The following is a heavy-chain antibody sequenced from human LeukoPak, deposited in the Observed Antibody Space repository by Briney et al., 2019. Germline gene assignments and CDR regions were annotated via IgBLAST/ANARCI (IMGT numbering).Heavy chain of an antibody. CDR1: EFTFSSYW. J-gene: IGHJ4*02. CDR2: INPDGSNT. Sequence: GGSLRLSCAASEFTFSSYWMHWVRQAPGKGLVWVSLINPDGSNTAYADSVKGRFTISRDNGKNTLYLQMNSLRAEDTAVYYCARGISGTSDYWGQGTLVTVSS. D-gene: IGHD1-20*01. CDR3: ARGISGTSDY. V-gene: IGHV3-74*01.